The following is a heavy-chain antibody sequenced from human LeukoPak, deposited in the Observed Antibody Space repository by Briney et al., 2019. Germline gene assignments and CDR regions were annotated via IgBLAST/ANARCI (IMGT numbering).Heavy chain of an antibody. D-gene: IGHD6-19*01. CDR3: ARDPSAYSSGWYPDY. CDR1: GFTFSSYS. V-gene: IGHV3-21*01. Sequence: GGSLGLSCAASGFTFSSYSMNWVRQAPGKGLEWVSSISSSSSYIYYADSVKGRFTISRDNAKNSLYLQMNSLRAEDTAVYYCARDPSAYSSGWYPDYWGQGTLVTVSS. CDR2: ISSSSSYI. J-gene: IGHJ4*02.